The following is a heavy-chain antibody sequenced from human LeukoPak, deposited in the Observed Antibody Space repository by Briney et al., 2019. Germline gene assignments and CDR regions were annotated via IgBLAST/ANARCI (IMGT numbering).Heavy chain of an antibody. CDR2: IYSGGST. J-gene: IGHJ4*02. CDR1: GFTVSSNY. V-gene: IGHV3-53*01. CDR3: ARGGGEYSSSSYGY. Sequence: GGSLRLSCAASGFTVSSNYMSWVRQAPGKGLEWVSGIYSGGSTYYADSVKGRFTIARDNAKNSLYLQMNSLRAEDTAVYYCARGGGEYSSSSYGYWGQGTLVTVSP. D-gene: IGHD6-6*01.